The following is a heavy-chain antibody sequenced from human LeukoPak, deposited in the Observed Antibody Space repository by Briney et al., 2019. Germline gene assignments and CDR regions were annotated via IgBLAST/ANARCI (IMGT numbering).Heavy chain of an antibody. CDR1: GGSISSGSYY. J-gene: IGHJ3*02. CDR3: ARDVGTTQRNAFDI. V-gene: IGHV4-61*02. D-gene: IGHD1-26*01. CDR2: IYTSGNT. Sequence: PSETLSLTCTVSGGSISSGSYYWNWIRQPAGKGLGWIGRIYTSGNTNYNPSLKSRVTISVDTSKNQFSLRLSSVTAADTAVYYCARDVGTTQRNAFDIWGQGTMVSVSS.